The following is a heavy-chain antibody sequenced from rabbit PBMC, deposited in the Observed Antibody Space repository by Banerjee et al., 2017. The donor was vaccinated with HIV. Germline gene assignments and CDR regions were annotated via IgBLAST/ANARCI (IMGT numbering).Heavy chain of an antibody. D-gene: IGHD4-2*01. J-gene: IGHJ4*01. CDR2: IDPVVGTT. V-gene: IGHV1S7*01. Sequence: QLKETGGGLVQPGGSLTLSCKASGFAFSSYYMSWVRQAPGKGLEWIGYIDPVVGTTYYANWVNGRFTISRENTQNTLYLQVNSLSGADTATYFCARSTYAATNNLWGPGTLVTVS. CDR1: GFAFSSYY. CDR3: ARSTYAATNNL.